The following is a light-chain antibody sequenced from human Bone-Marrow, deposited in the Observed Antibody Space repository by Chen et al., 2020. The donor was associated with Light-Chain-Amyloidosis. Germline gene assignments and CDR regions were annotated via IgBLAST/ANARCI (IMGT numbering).Light chain of an antibody. CDR2: EVT. V-gene: IGLV2-14*01. Sequence: QSALTQPASVSGSPGQENTISCRRTSSDVGGDNHVSWYQQHPDNAPKLMIYEVTNRPSWVPDRFSGSKSDNTASLTISGLQTEDEADYFCSSYTITNTLVFGSGTRVTVL. J-gene: IGLJ1*01. CDR3: SSYTITNTLV. CDR1: SSDVGGDNH.